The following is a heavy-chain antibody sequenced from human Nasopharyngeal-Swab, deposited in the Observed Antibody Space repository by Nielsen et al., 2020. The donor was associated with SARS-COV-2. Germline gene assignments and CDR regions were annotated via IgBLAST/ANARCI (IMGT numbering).Heavy chain of an antibody. J-gene: IGHJ4*02. V-gene: IGHV3-30*18. CDR3: AKGKYYYDTSGFYPFDY. Sequence: GGSLRLSCAASGFTFISYGMHWVRQDPGKGLEWVAVISHDGSNKYYVDSVKGRFTISRDDSKNTLYLQMNSLRAEDTAVYYCAKGKYYYDTSGFYPFDYWGQGTLVTVSS. CDR2: ISHDGSNK. CDR1: GFTFISYG. D-gene: IGHD3-22*01.